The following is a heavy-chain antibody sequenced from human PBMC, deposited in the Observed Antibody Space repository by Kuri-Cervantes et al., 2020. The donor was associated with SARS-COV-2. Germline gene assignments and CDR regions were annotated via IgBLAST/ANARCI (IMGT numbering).Heavy chain of an antibody. CDR3: AKGSRRSVASLIFDY. V-gene: IGHV3-23*01. D-gene: IGHD5-12*01. CDR1: GFPFSDYA. J-gene: IGHJ4*02. CDR2: IGGSGGNT. Sequence: GESLKISCAVSGFPFSDYAMSWVRQAPGKGLEWVSGIGGSGGNTYYADSVKGRFTISRDNSKNTLYLQMTSLSAGDTAIYYCAKGSRRSVASLIFDYWGQGTLVTVSS.